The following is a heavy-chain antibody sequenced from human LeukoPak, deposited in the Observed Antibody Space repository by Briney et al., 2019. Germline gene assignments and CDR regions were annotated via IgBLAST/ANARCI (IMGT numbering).Heavy chain of an antibody. D-gene: IGHD6-13*01. Sequence: SETLSLTCTVSGGSISSYYWSWIRQPPGKGLEWIGYIYYSGSTNYNPSLKSRVTISVDTSKNQFSLKLSSVTAADTAVYYCAREHSSSWCFAYWGQGTLVTVSS. CDR1: GGSISSYY. CDR2: IYYSGST. V-gene: IGHV4-59*01. CDR3: AREHSSSWCFAY. J-gene: IGHJ4*02.